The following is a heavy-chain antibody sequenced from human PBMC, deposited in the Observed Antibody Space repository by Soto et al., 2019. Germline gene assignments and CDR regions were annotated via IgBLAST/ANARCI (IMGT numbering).Heavy chain of an antibody. CDR3: ARVVGVRGPAGTMVRGVIPYYFDY. CDR1: GYTFTSYY. D-gene: IGHD3-10*01. CDR2: INPSGGST. V-gene: IGHV1-46*01. Sequence: ASVKVSCKASGYTFTSYYMHWVRQAPGQGLEWMGIINPSGGSTSYAQKFQGRVTMTRDTSTSTVYMELSSLRSEDTAVYYCARVVGVRGPAGTMVRGVIPYYFDYWGQGTLVTVSS. J-gene: IGHJ4*02.